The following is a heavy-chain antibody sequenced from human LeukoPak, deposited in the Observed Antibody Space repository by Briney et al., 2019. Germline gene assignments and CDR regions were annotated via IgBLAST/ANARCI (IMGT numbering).Heavy chain of an antibody. D-gene: IGHD3-16*01. V-gene: IGHV1-3*01. CDR2: INAGNGNT. CDR1: GYTFTSYA. Sequence: ASVKVSCKASGYTFTSYAMHWVRQAPGRRLEWMGWINAGNGNTKYSQKFQGRVTMTRDTSTSTVYMELSSLRSEDTAVYYCARGPIRLNWFDPWGQGTLVTVSS. CDR3: ARGPIRLNWFDP. J-gene: IGHJ5*02.